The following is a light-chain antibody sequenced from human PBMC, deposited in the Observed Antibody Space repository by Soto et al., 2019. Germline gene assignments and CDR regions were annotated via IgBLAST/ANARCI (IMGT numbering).Light chain of an antibody. CDR2: EVN. J-gene: IGLJ1*01. Sequence: QSALTQPDSVSGSPGQSITISCTGTSSNVGSYKLVSWYQHHPGKAPKLMIFEVNKRPSGVSNRFSGTKSGNTASLTISGLKVEDEADYYCCSSGGSPTYVFGTGTKVTV. V-gene: IGLV2-23*02. CDR1: SSNVGSYKL. CDR3: CSSGGSPTYV.